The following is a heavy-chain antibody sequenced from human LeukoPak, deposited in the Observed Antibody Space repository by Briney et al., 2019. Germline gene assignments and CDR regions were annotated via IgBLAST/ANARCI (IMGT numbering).Heavy chain of an antibody. Sequence: GGSLRLSCAASGFTFSDYYMSWIRQAPGKGLEWVSCISGSSSYTNYADSVEGRFTISRDNAKNSLYLQMNSLRAEDTAVYYCTTETYYRLDYWGQGTLVTVSS. CDR1: GFTFSDYY. CDR2: ISGSSSYT. J-gene: IGHJ4*02. V-gene: IGHV3-11*06. CDR3: TTETYYRLDY. D-gene: IGHD2-21*01.